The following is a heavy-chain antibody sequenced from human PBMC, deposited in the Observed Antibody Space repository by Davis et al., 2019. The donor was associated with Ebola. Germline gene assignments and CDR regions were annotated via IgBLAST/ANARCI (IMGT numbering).Heavy chain of an antibody. Sequence: GGSLRLSCAASGFPFSSYTMNWVRQTPGKGLEWVSSISSDGSYIFYADSAKGRFTISRDNAKNSLYLQMNSLRDEDTALYYCSRGGAVKFDYWGQGTLVTVSS. J-gene: IGHJ4*02. CDR3: SRGGAVKFDY. CDR1: GFPFSSYT. CDR2: ISSDGSYI. V-gene: IGHV3-21*06. D-gene: IGHD4-17*01.